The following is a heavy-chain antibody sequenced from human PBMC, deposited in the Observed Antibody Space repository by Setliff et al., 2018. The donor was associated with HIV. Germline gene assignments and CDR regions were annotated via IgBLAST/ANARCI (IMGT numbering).Heavy chain of an antibody. CDR2: INTSGGSA. CDR3: ARGSGGYCSGGSCYFGFGLAL. V-gene: IGHV1-46*01. Sequence: ASVKVSCKASGYTFTSYPMHWVRQAPGQGLEWMGVINTSGGSAGYAEKFQGRVTITADESTSTAYMELSSLGSEDTAVYYCARGSGGYCSGGSCYFGFGLALWGQGTTVTVSS. D-gene: IGHD2-15*01. CDR1: GYTFTSYP. J-gene: IGHJ6*02.